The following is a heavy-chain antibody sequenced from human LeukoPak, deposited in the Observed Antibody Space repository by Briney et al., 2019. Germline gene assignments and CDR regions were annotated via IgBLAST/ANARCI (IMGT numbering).Heavy chain of an antibody. CDR2: MNPNSGNT. CDR3: ARGFWGGYCSGGSCLGFDP. J-gene: IGHJ5*02. V-gene: IGHV1-8*01. D-gene: IGHD2-15*01. Sequence: ASVKVSCKASGYTFTCYDINWVREATGLGLEWMGWMNPNSGNTGYAQKFQGRVTMTRNTSIGTAYMELSSLGSEDTAVYYCARGFWGGYCSGGSCLGFDPWGQGTLVTVSP. CDR1: GYTFTCYD.